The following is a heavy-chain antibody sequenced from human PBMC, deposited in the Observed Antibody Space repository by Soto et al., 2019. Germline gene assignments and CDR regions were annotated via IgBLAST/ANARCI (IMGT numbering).Heavy chain of an antibody. CDR2: ISSSSSTI. V-gene: IGHV3-48*01. D-gene: IGHD4-17*01. CDR3: ARRPDYGGNWFDP. Sequence: GGSLRLSCAASGFTFSSYGMHWVRQAPGKGLEWVSYISSSSSTIYYADSVKGRFTISRDKAKNSLYLQMNSLRAEDTAVYYCARRPDYGGNWFDPWGQGTLVTVSS. J-gene: IGHJ5*02. CDR1: GFTFSSYG.